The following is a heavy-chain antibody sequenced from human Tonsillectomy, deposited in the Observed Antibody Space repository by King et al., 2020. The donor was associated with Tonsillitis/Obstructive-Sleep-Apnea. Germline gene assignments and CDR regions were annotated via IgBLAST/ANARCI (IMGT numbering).Heavy chain of an antibody. CDR2: IDWDDDK. CDR1: GFSLSTSGMC. D-gene: IGHD4-17*01. Sequence: TLKESGPALVKPTQTLTLTCTFSGFSLSTSGMCVTWIRQPPGKALEWLARIDWDDDKYYTTSLKTRLTISKDTSKNQVVLTVTNMDPVDTATYYCARIWAEYGDYARIDSWGQGTLVTVSS. V-gene: IGHV2-70*11. CDR3: ARIWAEYGDYARIDS. J-gene: IGHJ4*02.